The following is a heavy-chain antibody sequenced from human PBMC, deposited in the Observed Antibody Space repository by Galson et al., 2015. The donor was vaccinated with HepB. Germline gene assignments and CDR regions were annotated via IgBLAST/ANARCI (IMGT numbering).Heavy chain of an antibody. J-gene: IGHJ4*02. CDR2: INTNTGNP. V-gene: IGHV7-4-1*02. Sequence: SCKASGYTFTNYALNWVRQAPGQGLEWMGWINTNTGNPTYAQGFTGRFVFSLDTSVTTAYLQISSLKAEDTAVYYCARVGAGGTSIPTDYWGQGTLVTVSS. CDR3: ARVGAGGTSIPTDY. CDR1: GYTFTNYA. D-gene: IGHD6-13*01.